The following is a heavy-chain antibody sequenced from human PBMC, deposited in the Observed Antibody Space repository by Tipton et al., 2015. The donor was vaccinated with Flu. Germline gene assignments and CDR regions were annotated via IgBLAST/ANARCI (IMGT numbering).Heavy chain of an antibody. CDR2: IYSGDSA. Sequence: GGGLIQPGGSLRLSCAASGFIVSSDYMSWVRQAPGKGLEWVSVIYSGDSASYADSVRGRFTISRDNSKNTLYLQMNDLRVEDPAVYSCAKRYCSTATCYIPDASHLWGQGTMVTVS. V-gene: IGHV3-53*01. CDR3: AKRYCSTATCYIPDASHL. J-gene: IGHJ3*01. CDR1: GFIVSSDY. D-gene: IGHD2-15*01.